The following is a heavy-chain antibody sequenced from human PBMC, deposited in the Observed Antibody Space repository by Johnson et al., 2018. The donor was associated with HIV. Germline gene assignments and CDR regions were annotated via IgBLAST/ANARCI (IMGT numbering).Heavy chain of an antibody. J-gene: IGHJ3*02. CDR2: IKKEESEK. CDR3: AKEEEDAFDI. V-gene: IGHV3-7*01. CDR1: GFTFTNFW. Sequence: MLLVESGGALVQPGGSLRLSCAASGFTFTNFWMGWVRQAPGKGLEWVANIKKEESEKYYADSVKGRFTISRDNSKKTLYLQMNSLRAEDTAVYYCAKEEEDAFDIWGQGTMVTVSS.